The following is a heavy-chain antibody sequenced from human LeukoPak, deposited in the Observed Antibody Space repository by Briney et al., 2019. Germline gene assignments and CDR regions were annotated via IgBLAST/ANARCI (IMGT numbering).Heavy chain of an antibody. CDR2: IYSGGST. V-gene: IGHV3-53*01. CDR3: ATKTDWSYFEY. CDR1: GFTVSSNY. D-gene: IGHD1-1*01. J-gene: IGHJ4*02. Sequence: GGSLRLSCAASGFTVSSNYMSWVRQAPGKGLEWVSVIYSGGSTYYADSVKGRFTISRDNSKNTLYLQMNSLRAEDTAVYYCATKTDWSYFEYWGQGTLVTVSS.